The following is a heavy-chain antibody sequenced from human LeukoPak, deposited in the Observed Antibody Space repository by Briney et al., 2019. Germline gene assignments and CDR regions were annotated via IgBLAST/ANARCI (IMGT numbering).Heavy chain of an antibody. CDR1: GFTFGNYA. D-gene: IGHD2-2*01. CDR3: AKEGRCSSCYSDYMDV. J-gene: IGHJ6*03. Sequence: GGSLRLSCAASGFTFGNYAMSWVRQAPGKGLEWVSVMSGRGGSTYYSDSVKGRFTISRDNSKSTLYLQLNSLRAEDTAVYYCAKEGRCSSCYSDYMDVWGKGTTVTVSS. CDR2: MSGRGGST. V-gene: IGHV3-23*01.